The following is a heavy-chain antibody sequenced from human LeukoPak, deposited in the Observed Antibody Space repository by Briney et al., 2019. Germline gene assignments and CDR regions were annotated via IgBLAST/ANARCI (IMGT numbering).Heavy chain of an antibody. D-gene: IGHD3-10*01. Sequence: ASVKVSCKASGYTFTGYYMHWVRQAPGQGLEWMGWINPNSGGTNYAQKFQGRVTMTRDTSISTAYMELSRLRSDDTAVYYCARVWAYYHYGSGSIVDDAFDIWGQGTMVTVSS. CDR2: INPNSGGT. CDR3: ARVWAYYHYGSGSIVDDAFDI. V-gene: IGHV1-2*02. J-gene: IGHJ3*02. CDR1: GYTFTGYY.